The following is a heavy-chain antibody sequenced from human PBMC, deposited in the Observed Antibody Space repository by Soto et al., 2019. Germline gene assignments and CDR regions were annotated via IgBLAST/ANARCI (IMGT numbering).Heavy chain of an antibody. J-gene: IGHJ4*02. CDR2: IYYSGST. V-gene: IGHV4-59*01. CDR1: GGTISNYY. CDR3: ARSSSWYWYFDH. D-gene: IGHD6-13*01. Sequence: PSETLSLTCIDSGGTISNYYWSWIRQPPGKGLEWIGYIYYSGSTNYNPSLKSRVTISVDTSKNQFSLKLSSVTAADTAVYYCARSSSWYWYFDHWGQGTLVTVS.